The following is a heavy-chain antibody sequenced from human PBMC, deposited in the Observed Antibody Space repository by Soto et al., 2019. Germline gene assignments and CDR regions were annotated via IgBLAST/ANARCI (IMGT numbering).Heavy chain of an antibody. Sequence: EVQLLESGGGLVQPGGSLRLSCAASGFTFSSFAMSWVRQAPAKGLVWVSAIGSRGDSTYYSDAVKGGFTISRDISKNTLYLQMNSLRAEDTAVYYCAKDLIYGYNSGRPFDSWGQGTLVTVSS. V-gene: IGHV3-23*01. CDR1: GFTFSSFA. CDR3: AKDLIYGYNSGRPFDS. J-gene: IGHJ4*02. D-gene: IGHD6-19*01. CDR2: IGSRGDST.